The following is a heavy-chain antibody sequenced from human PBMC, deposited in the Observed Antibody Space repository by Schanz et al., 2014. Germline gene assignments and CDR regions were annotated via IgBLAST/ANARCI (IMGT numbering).Heavy chain of an antibody. CDR3: ARDEGRDGYNLAFDV. V-gene: IGHV3-23*01. Sequence: EQVLESGGGFVQPGGSLRLSCATSGFTFTTFAMTWVRQAPGKGLEWVSGISDRGDGTNYGDSVKGRFIISRDSSKNTLFLQMNSLRAEDTAVYFCARDEGRDGYNLAFDVWGQGTLVTVSS. D-gene: IGHD5-12*01. CDR1: GFTFTTFA. CDR2: ISDRGDGT. J-gene: IGHJ3*01.